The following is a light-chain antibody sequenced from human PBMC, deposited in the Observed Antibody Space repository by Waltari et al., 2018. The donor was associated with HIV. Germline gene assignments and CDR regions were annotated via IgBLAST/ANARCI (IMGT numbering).Light chain of an antibody. Sequence: EIVMTKSPATLSVSPGERATLTGRASPSVSSNLAWYPQKPGQAPRLLIYGASTRATGIPARFSGSGSGTEFTLTISSLQSEDFAVYYCQQYNNWPPWTFGQGTKVEIK. J-gene: IGKJ1*01. CDR3: QQYNNWPPWT. CDR2: GAS. CDR1: PSVSSN. V-gene: IGKV3-15*01.